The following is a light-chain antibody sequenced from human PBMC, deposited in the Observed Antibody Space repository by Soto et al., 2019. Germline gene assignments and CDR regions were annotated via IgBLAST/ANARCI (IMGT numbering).Light chain of an antibody. Sequence: EIEMTHSPATLSLAPGEIVTLCFRASESVSNSFLSWFQQIPGQAPRLLIYGASMRATGIPDRFSGSGSGTDFTLTISRLEPEDFAVYYCQQCGSSSTFGQGTRLEIK. CDR1: ESVSNSF. CDR2: GAS. V-gene: IGKV3-20*01. CDR3: QQCGSSST. J-gene: IGKJ5*01.